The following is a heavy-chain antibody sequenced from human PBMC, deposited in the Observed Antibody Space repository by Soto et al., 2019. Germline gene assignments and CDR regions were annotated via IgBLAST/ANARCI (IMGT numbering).Heavy chain of an antibody. V-gene: IGHV4-34*01. Sequence: SETLSLTCAVYGGSFSGYYWSGIRQPPGKGLEWIGEINHSGSTNYNPSLKSRVTISVDTSKNQFSLKLSSVTAADTAVYYCARGGAAAGTGYYYYGMDVWGQGTTVTVSS. CDR2: INHSGST. J-gene: IGHJ6*02. D-gene: IGHD6-13*01. CDR3: ARGGAAAGTGYYYYGMDV. CDR1: GGSFSGYY.